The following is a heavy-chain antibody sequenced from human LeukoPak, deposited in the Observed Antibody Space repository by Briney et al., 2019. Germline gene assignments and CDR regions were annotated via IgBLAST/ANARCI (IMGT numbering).Heavy chain of an antibody. D-gene: IGHD1-1*01. V-gene: IGHV4-39*07. Sequence: SETLSLTCTVSGGSISSSSYYWGWIRQPPGKGLEWIGSIYYSGSTYYNPSLKSRVTISVDTSKNQFSLKLSSVTAADTAVYYCARGPPPGTYYFDYWGQGTLVTVSS. CDR1: GGSISSSSYY. J-gene: IGHJ4*02. CDR3: ARGPPPGTYYFDY. CDR2: IYYSGST.